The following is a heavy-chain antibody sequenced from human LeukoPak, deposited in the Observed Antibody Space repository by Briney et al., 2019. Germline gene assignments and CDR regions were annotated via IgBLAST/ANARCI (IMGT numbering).Heavy chain of an antibody. Sequence: SETLSLTCIVSGGSISSFYWSWIRQPPGKGLEWIGYIYDSGSTYYNPSLKSRITISVDTSENRFSLKLSSVTATDTAVYYCARDCSGGSCYGAFDIWGQGTMVTVSS. V-gene: IGHV4-30-4*01. CDR2: IYDSGST. D-gene: IGHD2-15*01. CDR1: GGSISSFY. CDR3: ARDCSGGSCYGAFDI. J-gene: IGHJ3*02.